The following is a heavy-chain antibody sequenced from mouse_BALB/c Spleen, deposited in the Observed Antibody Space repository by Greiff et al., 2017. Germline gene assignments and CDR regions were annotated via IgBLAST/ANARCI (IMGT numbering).Heavy chain of an antibody. V-gene: IGHV14-3*02. CDR2: IDPANGNT. Sequence: VQLKQSGAELVKPGASVKLSCTASGFNIKDTYMHWVKQRPEQGLEWIGRIDPANGNTKYDPKFQGKATITADTSSNTAYLQLSSLTSEDTAVYYCASIYYYAPDYLDDWGQGTTLTVSA. CDR1: GFNIKDTY. CDR3: ASIYYYAPDYLDD. D-gene: IGHD1-1*01. J-gene: IGHJ2*01.